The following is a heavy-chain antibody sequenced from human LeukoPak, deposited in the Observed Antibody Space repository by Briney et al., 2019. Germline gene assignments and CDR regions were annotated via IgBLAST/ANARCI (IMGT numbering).Heavy chain of an antibody. V-gene: IGHV1-2*02. D-gene: IGHD6-13*01. CDR2: INPNSGGT. CDR1: GYTFTGYY. Sequence: ASVKVSCKASGYTFTGYYMHWVRQAPGQGLEWMGWINPNSGGTNYAQKFQGRVTMTRDTSISTAYMELSRLRSDDTAVHYCARDWTKGWRIAGIWGQGTLVTVPS. CDR3: ARDWTKGWRIAGI. J-gene: IGHJ4*02.